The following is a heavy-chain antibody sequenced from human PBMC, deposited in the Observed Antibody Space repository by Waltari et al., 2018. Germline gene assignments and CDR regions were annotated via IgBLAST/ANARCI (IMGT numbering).Heavy chain of an antibody. CDR3: ARDFRWDGYVSPYAFDI. J-gene: IGHJ3*02. Sequence: QVQLVQSGAEVKKPGSSVKVSCKASGGPFSSYAISWVRQAPGQGLEWMGGIIPIFGTANYAQKFQGRVTITTDESTSTAYMELSSLRSEDTAVYYCARDFRWDGYVSPYAFDIWGQGTMVTVSS. D-gene: IGHD5-12*01. CDR1: GGPFSSYA. CDR2: IIPIFGTA. V-gene: IGHV1-69*05.